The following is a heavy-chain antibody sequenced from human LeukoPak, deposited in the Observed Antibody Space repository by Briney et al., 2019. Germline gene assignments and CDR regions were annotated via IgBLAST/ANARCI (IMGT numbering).Heavy chain of an antibody. CDR2: INPSGGST. CDR1: GYTFTSYY. V-gene: IGHV1-46*01. Sequence: ASVKVSCKASGYTFTSYYMHWVRQAPGQGLEWMGIINPSGGSTSYAQKFQGRVTMTRDMSTSTVYMELSSLRSEDTAVYYCARDHQTEAPDYWGQGTLVTVSS. CDR3: ARDHQTEAPDY. J-gene: IGHJ4*02.